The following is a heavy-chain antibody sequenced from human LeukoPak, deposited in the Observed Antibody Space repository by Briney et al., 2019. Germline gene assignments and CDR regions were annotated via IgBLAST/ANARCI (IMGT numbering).Heavy chain of an antibody. Sequence: GSLRLSCTTSGFTFTNAWMNWVRQAPGKGLEWVANIKQDGSEKYYVDSVKGRFTISRDNAKNSLYLQMNSLRAEDTAVYYCARPSFRTFDYWGQGTLVTVSS. CDR3: ARPSFRTFDY. J-gene: IGHJ4*02. D-gene: IGHD1-7*01. CDR2: IKQDGSEK. CDR1: GFTFTNAW. V-gene: IGHV3-7*01.